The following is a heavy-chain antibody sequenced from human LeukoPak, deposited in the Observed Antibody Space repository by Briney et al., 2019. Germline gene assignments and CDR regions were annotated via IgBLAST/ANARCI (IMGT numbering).Heavy chain of an antibody. CDR1: GASIRSSY. CDR2: IYYTGST. D-gene: IGHD3-22*01. Sequence: SETLSLTCTVSGASIRSSYWSWLRQPPGKGLEWIGYIYYTGSTNSNPSLKSRVTVSVDTSMNQFSLKLSSMTAADTAVYYCARLDRSGYEMGGTWFDPWGQGTLVTVSS. CDR3: ARLDRSGYEMGGTWFDP. V-gene: IGHV4-59*08. J-gene: IGHJ5*02.